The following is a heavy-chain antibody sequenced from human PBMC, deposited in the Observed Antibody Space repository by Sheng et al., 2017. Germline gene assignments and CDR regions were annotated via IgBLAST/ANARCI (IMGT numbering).Heavy chain of an antibody. CDR2: TIPSFATT. D-gene: IGHD3-10*01. Sequence: QVQLVQSGAEVKKPGSSVKVSCKTFGDTFSTYIISWVRQAPGQGLEWMGGTIPSFATTKYAQKFQGRVIITADESTSTGYMELTSLRSDDTAIYYCVLSHLRTLLIRHDYLYYMDVWGQGTTVTVSS. CDR1: GDTFSTYI. J-gene: IGHJ6*03. CDR3: VLSHLRTLLIRHDYLYYMDV. V-gene: IGHV1-69*13.